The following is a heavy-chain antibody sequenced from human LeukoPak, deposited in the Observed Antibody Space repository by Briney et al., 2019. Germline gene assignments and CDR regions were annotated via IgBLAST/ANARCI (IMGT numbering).Heavy chain of an antibody. CDR1: GFTFSSYG. Sequence: GGSLRLSCAASGFTFSSYGMHWVRQAPGKGLEWVAFTRYDGGNKYYADSVKGRFTISRDNSKNTLYLQMNNLRAEDTAVYYCAKLDCGGGSCYFYYYYGMDVWGQGTTVTVSS. CDR2: TRYDGGNK. J-gene: IGHJ6*02. D-gene: IGHD2-15*01. CDR3: AKLDCGGGSCYFYYYYGMDV. V-gene: IGHV3-30*02.